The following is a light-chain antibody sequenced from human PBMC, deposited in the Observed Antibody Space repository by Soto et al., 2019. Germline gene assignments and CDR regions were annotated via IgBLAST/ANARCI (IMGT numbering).Light chain of an antibody. Sequence: DIQMTQSPSSLSASVGDRITITCRASQNINNYLNWYQQKPGKVPQFLIYAASSLRSGVPSRFSGSGSGTDFTLTITNLQPEDSETYYCQQSFSAPLTCGPGTKVNI. CDR3: QQSFSAPLT. CDR1: QNINNY. V-gene: IGKV1-39*01. J-gene: IGKJ3*01. CDR2: AAS.